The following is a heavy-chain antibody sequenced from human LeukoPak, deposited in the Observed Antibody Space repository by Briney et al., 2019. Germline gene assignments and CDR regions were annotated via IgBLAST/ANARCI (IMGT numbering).Heavy chain of an antibody. Sequence: SETLSLTCTVSGGSISSYYWSWIRQPPGKGLEWIAEINHSGSTNYNPSLKSRVTISVDTSKNQFSLKLSSVTAADTAVYYCARGDYGDYPDYFDYWGQGTLVTVSS. V-gene: IGHV4-34*01. CDR2: INHSGST. CDR3: ARGDYGDYPDYFDY. D-gene: IGHD4-17*01. J-gene: IGHJ4*02. CDR1: GGSISSYY.